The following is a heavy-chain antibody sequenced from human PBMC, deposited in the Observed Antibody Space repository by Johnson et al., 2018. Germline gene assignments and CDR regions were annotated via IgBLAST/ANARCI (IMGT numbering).Heavy chain of an antibody. J-gene: IGHJ3*02. CDR1: GYTFTSYA. D-gene: IGHD6-13*01. CDR2: INAGNGNT. Sequence: VQLLESGAEVKKPGASVKVSCKASGYTFTSYAMHWVRQAPGQRLEWMGWINAGNGNTKYSQKFQGRVTLTRNTSAGTAYMELSSLRSEDTAVYYCASPDGVSSSYDSDAFDIWGQGTMVTVSS. CDR3: ASPDGVSSSYDSDAFDI. V-gene: IGHV1-3*01.